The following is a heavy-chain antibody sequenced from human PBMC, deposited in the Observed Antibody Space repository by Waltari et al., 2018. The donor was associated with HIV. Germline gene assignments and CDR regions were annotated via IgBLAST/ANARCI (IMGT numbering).Heavy chain of an antibody. D-gene: IGHD3-10*01. J-gene: IGHJ4*02. CDR3: AKSTGRLEDASGTYYEG. CDR1: RNTFATCG. Sequence: QVQLVQSGGEVKKPWASVKLSCKASRNTFATCGLSWVRQAPGQGLEWMGWIKTDTSTTESPRTSQGRSALTTDTSTTTGAMGLMRLTTDDTAGYYCAKSTGRLEDASGTYYEGWGQRTLVSCSS. V-gene: IGHV1-18*01. CDR2: IKTDTSTT.